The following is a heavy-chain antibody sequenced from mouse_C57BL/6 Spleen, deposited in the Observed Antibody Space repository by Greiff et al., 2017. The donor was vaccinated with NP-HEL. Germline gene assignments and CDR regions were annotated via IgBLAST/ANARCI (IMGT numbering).Heavy chain of an antibody. Sequence: QVQLKQSGAELARPGASVKLSCKASGYTFTSYGISWVKQRTGQGLEWIGEIYPRSGNTYYNEKFKGKATLTADKSSSTAYMELRSLTSEDSAVYFCARGGSGYGYWGQGTTLTVSS. CDR2: IYPRSGNT. CDR1: GYTFTSYG. J-gene: IGHJ2*01. D-gene: IGHD3-2*02. CDR3: ARGGSGYGY. V-gene: IGHV1-81*01.